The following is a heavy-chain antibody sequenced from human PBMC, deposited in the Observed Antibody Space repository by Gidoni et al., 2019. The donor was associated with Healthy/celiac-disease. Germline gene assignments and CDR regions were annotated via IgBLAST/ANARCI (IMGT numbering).Heavy chain of an antibody. D-gene: IGHD2-2*01. Sequence: QVQLVQSGAEVKKHGSSVKVSCKASGGTFSSSAIILVRQAPGQGLEWMGGIIPIFCTANYAQKFQGRVTITADESTSTAYMELSSLRSEDTAVYYCAKAPPQPPYCSSTGGSLNWFDPWGQGTLVTVSS. CDR3: AKAPPQPPYCSSTGGSLNWFDP. CDR1: GGTFSSSA. J-gene: IGHJ5*02. V-gene: IGHV1-69*01. CDR2: IIPIFCTA.